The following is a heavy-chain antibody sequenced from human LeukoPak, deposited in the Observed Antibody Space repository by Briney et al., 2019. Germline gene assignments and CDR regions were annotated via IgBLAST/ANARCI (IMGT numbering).Heavy chain of an antibody. CDR2: ISGRADGT. V-gene: IGHV3-23*01. D-gene: IGHD3-16*01. Sequence: PGGSLRLSCAASGFTFNSHAMSWVRQAPGKGLEWVSAISGRADGTYYADSVRGRFTISRDNSKNTVDLQMNSLRAEDTAVYYCSRGTYPYSSDNWGQGALVTVSS. CDR3: SRGTYPYSSDN. J-gene: IGHJ4*02. CDR1: GFTFNSHA.